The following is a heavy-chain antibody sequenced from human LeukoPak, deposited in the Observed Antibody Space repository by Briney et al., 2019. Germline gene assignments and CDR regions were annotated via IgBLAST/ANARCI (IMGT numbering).Heavy chain of an antibody. D-gene: IGHD4-17*01. V-gene: IGHV4-59*05. CDR2: IYYTGST. J-gene: IGHJ4*02. CDR1: GGSISSYY. CDR3: ARRKAVTRPFDY. Sequence: SETLSLTCTVSGGSISSYYWSWIRQPPGKGLEWIGSIYYTGSTYYNPSFKSRITISVDTSKNQFSLKVISVTAADTAVYYCARRKAVTRPFDYWGQGTLVTVSS.